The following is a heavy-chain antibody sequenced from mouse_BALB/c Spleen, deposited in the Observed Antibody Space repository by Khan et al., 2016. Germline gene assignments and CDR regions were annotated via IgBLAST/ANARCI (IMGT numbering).Heavy chain of an antibody. J-gene: IGHJ4*01. CDR1: GYSITSGYC. V-gene: IGHV3-1*02. CDR3: ARYDYYAIDY. Sequence: EVQLQESGPDLVKPSQSLSLTCTVTGYSITSGYCWHWILQFPGNKLEWMGYMHSSGSTNYRPSLTRRISITRYTSSNQFFLQLNSVTTEGTTTYYCARYDYYAIDYWGQGTSVTVSS. CDR2: MHSSGST. D-gene: IGHD2-10*02.